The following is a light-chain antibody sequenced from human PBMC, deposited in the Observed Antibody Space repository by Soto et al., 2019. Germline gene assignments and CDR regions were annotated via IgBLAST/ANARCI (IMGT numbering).Light chain of an antibody. CDR1: SSNIGAGYD. Sequence: SVLTQPPSVSGAPGQRVTISCTGSSSNIGAGYDVHWYQQLPEKAPKLLIYGNDNRPSGVPERFSGSKSGTSASLAITGLRADDEADYYCQSYGSSPSANFVFGTGTKVTVL. J-gene: IGLJ1*01. CDR3: QSYGSSPSANFV. CDR2: GND. V-gene: IGLV1-40*01.